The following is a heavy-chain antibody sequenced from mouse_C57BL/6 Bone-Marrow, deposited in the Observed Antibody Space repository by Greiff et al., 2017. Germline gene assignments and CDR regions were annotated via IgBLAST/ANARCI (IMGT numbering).Heavy chain of an antibody. V-gene: IGHV1-85*01. Sequence: QVQLQQSGPELVKPGASVKLSCKASGYTFTSYDINWVKQRPGQGLEWIGWIYPRDGSTKYNEKFKGKATLTVATSSSTAYMERHSLTSEDSAVYFCARDALYYYGSRFAYWGQGTLVTVSA. J-gene: IGHJ3*01. D-gene: IGHD1-1*01. CDR1: GYTFTSYD. CDR2: IYPRDGST. CDR3: ARDALYYYGSRFAY.